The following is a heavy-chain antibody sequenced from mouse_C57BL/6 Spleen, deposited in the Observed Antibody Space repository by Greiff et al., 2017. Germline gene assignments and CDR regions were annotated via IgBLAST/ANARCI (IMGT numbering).Heavy chain of an antibody. CDR3: TREGLPFWDY. Sequence: QVQLKESGAELVRPGASVTLSCKASGYTFTDYEMHWVKQTPVHGLEWIGAIDPETGGTAYNQKFKGKAILTADKSSSTAYMELRSLTSEDSAVYYCTREGLPFWDYWGQGTTLTVSS. J-gene: IGHJ2*01. CDR1: GYTFTDYE. V-gene: IGHV1-15*01. CDR2: IDPETGGT. D-gene: IGHD2-1*01.